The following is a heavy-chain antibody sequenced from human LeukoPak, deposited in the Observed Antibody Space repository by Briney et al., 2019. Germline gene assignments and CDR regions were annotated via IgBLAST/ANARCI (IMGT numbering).Heavy chain of an antibody. CDR1: GFTFSNYA. D-gene: IGHD5-24*01. CDR2: ITGPGGGT. V-gene: IGHV3-23*01. J-gene: IGHJ4*02. CDR3: ARNDYNTLDY. Sequence: PGGSLRLSCAASGFTFSNYAMSWVRQAPGKGLEWVSTITGPGGGTYYADSVQGRFTISRDNSDNTLYLQMNSLRVEDTALYYCARNDYNTLDYWGQGTLVTVSS.